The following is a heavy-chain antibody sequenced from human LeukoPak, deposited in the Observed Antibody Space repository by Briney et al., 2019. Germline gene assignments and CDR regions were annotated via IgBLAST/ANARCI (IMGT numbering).Heavy chain of an antibody. CDR1: GYTFTSYG. CDR3: ARDLNPGYSSGWYQYYFDY. V-gene: IGHV1-18*01. D-gene: IGHD6-19*01. J-gene: IGHJ4*02. Sequence: GASVKVSCKASGYTFTSYGIGWVRQAPGQGLEWMGWISAYNGNTNYAQKLQGRVTMTTDTSTSTAYMELRSLRSDDTAVYYCARDLNPGYSSGWYQYYFDYWGQGTLVTVSS. CDR2: ISAYNGNT.